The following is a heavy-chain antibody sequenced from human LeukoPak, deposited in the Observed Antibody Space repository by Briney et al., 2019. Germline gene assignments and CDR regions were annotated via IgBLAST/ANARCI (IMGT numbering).Heavy chain of an antibody. Sequence: PGGSLRLSCAASGFTFSSYSMNWVRQAPGKGLEWVSSISSSSSYIYYADSLKGRFTISRDNAKKSVYLQMNSLRAEDTAVYYCARVVDHDYGDYYLDYWGQGTLVTVSS. CDR2: ISSSSSYI. CDR1: GFTFSSYS. D-gene: IGHD4-17*01. V-gene: IGHV3-21*04. CDR3: ARVVDHDYGDYYLDY. J-gene: IGHJ4*02.